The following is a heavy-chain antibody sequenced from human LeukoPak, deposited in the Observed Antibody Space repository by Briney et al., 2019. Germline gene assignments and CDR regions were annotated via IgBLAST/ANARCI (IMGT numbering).Heavy chain of an antibody. CDR3: ARLGENGLLTGYFYP. V-gene: IGHV1-2*02. D-gene: IGHD3-9*01. CDR1: GYTFNDYY. J-gene: IGHJ5*02. Sequence: GASVKVSCKASGYTFNDYYMHWVRQAPGPGLEWMGRINPDSGGTDYAQKLQGRVSMTRDTSITTAYMDLSRLRSDDTAVYYCARLGENGLLTGYFYPWGQGTLVTVSS. CDR2: INPDSGGT.